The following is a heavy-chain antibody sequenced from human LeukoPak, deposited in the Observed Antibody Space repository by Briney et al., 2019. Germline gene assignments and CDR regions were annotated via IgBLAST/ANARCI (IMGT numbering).Heavy chain of an antibody. Sequence: GSLRLSCAASGFTFSSYAMSWVRQAPGKGLEWIGYVYYSGSTNYNPSLKSRVSISVDTSKNQFSLKLSSVTAADTAVYYCARGTSGWYDFHYYYMDVWGKGTTVTVSS. D-gene: IGHD3-3*01. J-gene: IGHJ6*03. CDR2: VYYSGST. CDR1: GFTFSSYA. V-gene: IGHV4-59*01. CDR3: ARGTSGWYDFHYYYMDV.